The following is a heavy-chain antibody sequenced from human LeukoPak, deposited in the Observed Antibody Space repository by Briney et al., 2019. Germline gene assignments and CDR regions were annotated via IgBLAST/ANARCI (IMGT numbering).Heavy chain of an antibody. Sequence: ASETLSLTCTVSGGSISSSSYYWGWIRQPPGKGLEWIGSIYYSGSTYYNPSLKSRVTISVDTSKNQFSLKLSSVTAADTAVYYCARGTQLWLPLDYWGQGTLVTVSS. CDR3: ARGTQLWLPLDY. J-gene: IGHJ4*02. V-gene: IGHV4-39*07. CDR2: IYYSGST. D-gene: IGHD5-18*01. CDR1: GGSISSSSYY.